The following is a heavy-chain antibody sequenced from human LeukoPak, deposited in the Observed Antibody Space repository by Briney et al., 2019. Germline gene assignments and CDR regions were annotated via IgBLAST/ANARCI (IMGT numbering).Heavy chain of an antibody. D-gene: IGHD3-22*01. CDR2: IYSDGST. CDR3: ARIPIVLITSGGY. Sequence: GGSLRLSCAASGFTVSSNYMTWVRQAPGKGLEWLSVIYSDGSTYYADSVKGRFTISRDNSRNTLYLQMNSLRAEDTAVYYCARIPIVLITSGGYWGQGTLVTVSS. CDR1: GFTVSSNY. V-gene: IGHV3-53*01. J-gene: IGHJ4*02.